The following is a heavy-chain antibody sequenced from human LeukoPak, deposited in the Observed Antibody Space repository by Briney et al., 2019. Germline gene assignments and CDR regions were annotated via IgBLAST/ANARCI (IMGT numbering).Heavy chain of an antibody. D-gene: IGHD3-3*01. V-gene: IGHV3-49*04. CDR2: IRSKAYGGAT. CDR1: GFTFGDYA. CDR3: TRAGERNYDFWSGYRDSYFDY. Sequence: GRSLRLSCTASGFTFGDYAMSWVRQVPGKGLEWVGFIRSKAYGGATEYAASVKGRFTISRDDSKSIAYLQMNSLKTEDTAVYYCTRAGERNYDFWSGYRDSYFDYWGQGTLVTVSS. J-gene: IGHJ4*02.